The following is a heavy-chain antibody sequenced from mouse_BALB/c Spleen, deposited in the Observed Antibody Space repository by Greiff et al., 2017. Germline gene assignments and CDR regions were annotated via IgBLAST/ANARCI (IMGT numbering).Heavy chain of an antibody. CDR1: GYTFTSYY. V-gene: IGHV1S56*01. D-gene: IGHD1-2*01. J-gene: IGHJ3*01. CDR3: AGHYDGVFAY. Sequence: QVQLQQSGPELVKPGASVRISCKASGYTFTSYYIHWVKQRPGQGLEWIGWIYPGNVNTKYNEKFKGKATLTADKSSSTAYMQLSSLTSEDSAVYFCAGHYDGVFAYWGQGTLVTVSA. CDR2: IYPGNVNT.